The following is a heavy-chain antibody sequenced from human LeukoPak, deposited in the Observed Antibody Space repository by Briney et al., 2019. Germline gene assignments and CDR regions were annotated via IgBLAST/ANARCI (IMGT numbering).Heavy chain of an antibody. CDR3: AELGITMIGGV. J-gene: IGHJ6*04. V-gene: IGHV3-48*03. Sequence: GGSLRLSCAACGFTFSSYEMNWVRQAPGKGLEWVSYISSSGSTIYYADSVKGRFTISRDNAKNSLYLQMNSLRAEDTAVYYCAELGITMIGGVWGRGTTVTISS. CDR1: GFTFSSYE. D-gene: IGHD3-10*02. CDR2: ISSSGSTI.